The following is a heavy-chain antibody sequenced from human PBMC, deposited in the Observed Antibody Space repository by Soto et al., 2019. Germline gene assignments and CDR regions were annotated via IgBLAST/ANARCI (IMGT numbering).Heavy chain of an antibody. CDR3: ARDYRGGSSDDYYYGMDV. Sequence: QVQLVQSGAEVKKPGSSVKVSCKASGGTFSSYAISWVRQAPGQGLEWMGGIIPIFGTANYAQKFQGRVTITADESTSTAYMELSSLRAEDTAVYYCARDYRGGSSDDYYYGMDVCGQGTTVTVSS. CDR2: IIPIFGTA. V-gene: IGHV1-69*01. J-gene: IGHJ6*02. CDR1: GGTFSSYA. D-gene: IGHD6-6*01.